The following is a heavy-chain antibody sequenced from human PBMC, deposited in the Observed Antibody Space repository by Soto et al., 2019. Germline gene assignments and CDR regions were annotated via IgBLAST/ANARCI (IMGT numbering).Heavy chain of an antibody. V-gene: IGHV4-39*01. CDR1: GGSTSSSSYY. J-gene: IGHJ6*02. CDR3: ASSIVVVPAAIPYYYYGMDV. D-gene: IGHD2-2*02. CDR2: IYYSGST. Sequence: SETLSLTCTVSGGSTSSSSYYWGWIRQPPGKGLEWIGSIYYSGSTYYNPSLKSRVTISVDTSKNQFSLKLSSVTAADTAVYYCASSIVVVPAAIPYYYYGMDVWGQGTTVTVSS.